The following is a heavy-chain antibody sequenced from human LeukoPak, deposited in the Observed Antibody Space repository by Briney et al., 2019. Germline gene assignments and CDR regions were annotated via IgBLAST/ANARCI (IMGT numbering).Heavy chain of an antibody. J-gene: IGHJ4*02. CDR3: ARSLTSSGYYRFDY. CDR2: IYYSGST. Sequence: SETLSLTCTVSGGSISSYYWSWIRQPPGKGLEWIGYIYYSGSTNYNPSPKSRVTISVDTSKNQFSLKLSSVTAADTAVYYCARSLTSSGYYRFDYWGQGTLVTVSS. D-gene: IGHD3-22*01. CDR1: GGSISSYY. V-gene: IGHV4-59*08.